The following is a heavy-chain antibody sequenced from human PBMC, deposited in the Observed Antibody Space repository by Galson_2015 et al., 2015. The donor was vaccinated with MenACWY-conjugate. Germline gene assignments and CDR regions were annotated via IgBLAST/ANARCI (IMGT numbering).Heavy chain of an antibody. D-gene: IGHD3-10*01. V-gene: IGHV3-23*01. CDR2: ISSSSGATT. CDR1: GFLFSTYA. Sequence: SLRLSCAASGFLFSTYAMTWVRQAPGKGLEWVSAISSSSGATTYYADSVKGRFTISRDNSRNTLFLQMDRLSAEDTAVYYCANMAVLTPSAFDFWGQGTLVTVSS. J-gene: IGHJ4*02. CDR3: ANMAVLTPSAFDF.